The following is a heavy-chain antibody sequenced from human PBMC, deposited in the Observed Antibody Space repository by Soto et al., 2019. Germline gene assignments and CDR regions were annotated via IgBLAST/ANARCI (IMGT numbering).Heavy chain of an antibody. CDR1: GFTFSGSA. CDR2: IRSKANSYAT. Sequence: EVQLVESGGGLVQPGGSLKLSCAASGFTFSGSAMHWVRQASGKGLEWVGRIRSKANSYATAYAASVKGRFTISRDDSKNTAYLQMNSLKTEGTAVYYCTSPGKDVVVTATPLYWGQGTLVTVSS. D-gene: IGHD2-21*02. V-gene: IGHV3-73*01. J-gene: IGHJ4*02. CDR3: TSPGKDVVVTATPLY.